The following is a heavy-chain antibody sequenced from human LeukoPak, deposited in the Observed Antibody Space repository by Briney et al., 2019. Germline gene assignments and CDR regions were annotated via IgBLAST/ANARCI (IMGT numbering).Heavy chain of an antibody. CDR3: ARYVVQGSGTPGPIDY. CDR1: VYTFTDYY. J-gene: IGHJ4*02. D-gene: IGHD3-10*01. Sequence: ASVTVSYKASVYTFTDYYMHWVRQAPGQGLEWMGWIEPNSGGTNFAQNFQGRVTMTSDTSISTAYMELSRLRYDDTAVYYCARYVVQGSGTPGPIDYWGQGTLVTVSS. V-gene: IGHV1-2*02. CDR2: IEPNSGGT.